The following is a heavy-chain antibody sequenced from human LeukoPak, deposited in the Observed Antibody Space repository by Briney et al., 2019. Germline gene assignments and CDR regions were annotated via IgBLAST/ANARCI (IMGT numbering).Heavy chain of an antibody. V-gene: IGHV3-21*01. Sequence: GGSLRLSCAASGFTFSSYSMNWVRQAPGKGLEWVSSISSSSSYIYCADSVKGRFTISRDNAKNSLYLQMNSLRAEDTAVYYCARVPTQHCSSTSCYLDYWGQGTLVTVSS. CDR2: ISSSSSYI. CDR1: GFTFSSYS. J-gene: IGHJ4*02. CDR3: ARVPTQHCSSTSCYLDY. D-gene: IGHD2-2*01.